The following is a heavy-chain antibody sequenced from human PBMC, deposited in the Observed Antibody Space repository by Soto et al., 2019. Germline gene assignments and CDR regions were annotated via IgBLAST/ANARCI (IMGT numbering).Heavy chain of an antibody. CDR1: GGSISSGGYY. CDR3: ARGSYGSFFDAFDI. D-gene: IGHD5-18*01. V-gene: IGHV4-31*03. CDR2: IYYSGST. J-gene: IGHJ3*02. Sequence: QVQLQESGPGLVKPSQTLSLTCTVSGGSISSGGYYWSWIRQHPGKGLEWTGYIYYSGSTYYNPSLKSRVTISVDTSKNQFSLKLSSVTAADTAVYYCARGSYGSFFDAFDIWGQGTMVTVSS.